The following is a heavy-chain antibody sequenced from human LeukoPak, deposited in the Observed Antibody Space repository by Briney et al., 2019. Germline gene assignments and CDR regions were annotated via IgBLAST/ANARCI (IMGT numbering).Heavy chain of an antibody. V-gene: IGHV3-21*01. D-gene: IGHD1-7*01. Sequence: GGSLRLSCAASRFTFSSYSMNWVRQAPGKGLEWVSSISSSSSYIYYADSVKGRFTISRDNAKNSLYLQMNSLRAEDTAVYYCGTTRTGSTDFDHWGQGALVTVSS. CDR3: GTTRTGSTDFDH. CDR1: RFTFSSYS. CDR2: ISSSSSYI. J-gene: IGHJ4*02.